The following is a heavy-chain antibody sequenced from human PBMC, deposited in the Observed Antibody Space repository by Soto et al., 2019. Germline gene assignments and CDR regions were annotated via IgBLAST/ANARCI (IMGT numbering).Heavy chain of an antibody. CDR2: VSTSGRST. CDR1: GFIFSEST. J-gene: IGHJ4*02. V-gene: IGHV3-64D*06. D-gene: IGHD3-16*01. Sequence: LRLSCSASGFIFSESTIYWVRQVPGKGLEAISAVSTSGRSTYYADSVKDRFTISRDNSKNTLFLQMGSLRPEDTAIYYCVKQAHGLDGEAFDYWGQGTKVTVYS. CDR3: VKQAHGLDGEAFDY.